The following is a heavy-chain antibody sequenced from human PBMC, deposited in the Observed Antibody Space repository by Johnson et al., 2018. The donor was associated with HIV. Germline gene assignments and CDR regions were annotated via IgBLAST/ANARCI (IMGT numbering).Heavy chain of an antibody. CDR1: GFTFSSYS. Sequence: VQLVESGGGVVQPGMSLRLSCAASGFTFSSYSMHWVRQAPGKGLVWVSRIKTDGGTTDYAAPVKGRFTISRDDSKNTLYLQMTSLKTEDTAVYYCTTEKHAPRAFDIWGQGTMVTVSS. J-gene: IGHJ3*02. D-gene: IGHD2-2*01. CDR3: TTEKHAPRAFDI. V-gene: IGHV3-15*07. CDR2: IKTDGGTT.